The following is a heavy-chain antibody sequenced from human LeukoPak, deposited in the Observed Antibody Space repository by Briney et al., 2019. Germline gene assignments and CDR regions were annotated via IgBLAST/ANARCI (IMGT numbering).Heavy chain of an antibody. V-gene: IGHV4-39*07. D-gene: IGHD6-13*01. Sequence: SETLSLTCTVSGGSISSGGYYWSWIRQPPGKGLEWIGEINHSGSANYNPSLKSRVTISVDTSKNQFSLKLSSVTAADTAVYYCARYPIAAAGRGAKHYDYWGQGTLVTVSS. CDR2: INHSGSA. CDR1: GGSISSGGYY. CDR3: ARYPIAAAGRGAKHYDY. J-gene: IGHJ4*02.